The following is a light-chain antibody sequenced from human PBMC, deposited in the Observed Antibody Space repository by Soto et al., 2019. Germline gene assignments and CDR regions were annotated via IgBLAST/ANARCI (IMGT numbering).Light chain of an antibody. V-gene: IGKV1-27*01. CDR1: RDIDDY. CDR3: QKYNKAPWT. Sequence: DIQMTQSPPSLSASVGDRVTITCRASRDIDDYLAWYQHIAGKAPKLLIYDASSLQPGVPSRFSVSASGTYFTLTINSLHPEDVATYYCQKYNKAPWTFGQGTKV. J-gene: IGKJ1*01. CDR2: DAS.